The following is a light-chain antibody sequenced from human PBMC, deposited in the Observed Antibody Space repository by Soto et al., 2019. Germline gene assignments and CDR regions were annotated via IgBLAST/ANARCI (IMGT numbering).Light chain of an antibody. Sequence: EIVLTQSPGTLSLSPGERATLSCRASQSVSSSHLAWYQQKPGQAPRLLIYGASSRATGIPDRFSGSGSGTDFTLTISRLEPEDFAVYYCQQYGSSPLTFGPGTKVYIK. J-gene: IGKJ3*01. CDR1: QSVSSSH. V-gene: IGKV3-20*01. CDR2: GAS. CDR3: QQYGSSPLT.